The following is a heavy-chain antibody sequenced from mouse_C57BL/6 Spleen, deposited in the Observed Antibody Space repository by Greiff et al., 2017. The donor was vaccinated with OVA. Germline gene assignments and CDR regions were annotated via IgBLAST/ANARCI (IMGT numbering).Heavy chain of an antibody. CDR3: AYDGYYVDY. J-gene: IGHJ2*01. CDR2: INPNNGGT. D-gene: IGHD2-3*01. V-gene: IGHV1-22*01. CDR1: GYTFTDYN. Sequence: VQLQQSGPELVKPGASVKMSCKASGYTFTDYNMHWVKQSHGKSLEWIGYINPNNGGTSYNQKFKGKATLTVTKSSSTAYMELRIMTSEDSAVYYCAYDGYYVDYWGQGTTLTVSS.